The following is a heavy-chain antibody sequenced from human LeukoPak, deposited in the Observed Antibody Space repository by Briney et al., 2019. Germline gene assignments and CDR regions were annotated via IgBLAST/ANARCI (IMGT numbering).Heavy chain of an antibody. CDR2: IYHSGST. J-gene: IGHJ4*02. V-gene: IGHV4-38-2*02. CDR3: ARAGCGGDCYPGLRH. Sequence: SETLSLTCTVSGYSISSGYYWGWIRQPPGKGPEWIGSIYHSGSTYYNPSLKSRVTISVDTSKNQFSLKLSSVTAADTAVYYCARAGCGGDCYPGLRHWGQGTLVTVSS. CDR1: GYSISSGYY. D-gene: IGHD2-21*02.